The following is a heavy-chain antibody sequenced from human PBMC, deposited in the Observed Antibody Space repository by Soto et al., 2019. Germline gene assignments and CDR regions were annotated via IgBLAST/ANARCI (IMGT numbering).Heavy chain of an antibody. J-gene: IGHJ4*02. Sequence: QVQLQESGPGLVKPSQTLSLTCTVSGGSISSGGYYWSWIRQHPGKGLEWIGYIYYSGSNYYNPSLKSRVTRSVDTSKNQFSLKLSSVTAADTAVYYCARRDSSLTTHFDYWGQGTLVTVSS. CDR1: GGSISSGGYY. V-gene: IGHV4-31*03. CDR2: IYYSGSN. CDR3: ARRDSSLTTHFDY. D-gene: IGHD3-9*01.